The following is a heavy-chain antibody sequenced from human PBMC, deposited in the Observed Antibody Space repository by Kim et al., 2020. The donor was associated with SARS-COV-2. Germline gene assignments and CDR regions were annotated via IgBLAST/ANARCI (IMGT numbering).Heavy chain of an antibody. Sequence: WGSLRLSCAASGFTFSSYAMSWVRQAPGKGLECVSAISGSGGSTYYADSVKGRFTISRDNSKNTLYLQMNSLRAEDTAVYYCAKDRADSLRYFDYWGQGTLVTVSS. D-gene: IGHD3-9*01. CDR1: GFTFSSYA. CDR2: ISGSGGST. CDR3: AKDRADSLRYFDY. V-gene: IGHV3-23*01. J-gene: IGHJ4*02.